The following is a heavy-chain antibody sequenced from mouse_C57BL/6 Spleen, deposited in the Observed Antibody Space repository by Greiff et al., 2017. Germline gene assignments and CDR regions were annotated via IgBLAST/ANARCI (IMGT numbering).Heavy chain of an antibody. CDR1: GYAFSSSW. V-gene: IGHV1-82*01. CDR2: IYPGDGDT. CDR3: ARSDYAPDY. Sequence: VQRVESGPELVKPGASVKISCKASGYAFSSSWMNWVKQRPGKGLEWIGRIYPGDGDTNYNGKFKGKATLTADKSSSTAYMQLSSLTSEDSAVYFCARSDYAPDYWGQGTTLTVSS. D-gene: IGHD1-1*01. J-gene: IGHJ2*01.